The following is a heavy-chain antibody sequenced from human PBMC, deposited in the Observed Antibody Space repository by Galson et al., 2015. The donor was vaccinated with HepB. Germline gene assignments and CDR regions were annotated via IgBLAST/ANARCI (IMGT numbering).Heavy chain of an antibody. Sequence: SVKVSCKASGFTFTSSAMQWVRQARGQRLEWIGWIVVGSGNTNYAQKFQERVTITRDMSTSTAYMELSSLRSEDTAVYYCAADWADCSSTSCSNWFDPWGQGTLVTVSS. D-gene: IGHD2-2*01. CDR3: AADWADCSSTSCSNWFDP. J-gene: IGHJ5*02. CDR1: GFTFTSSA. CDR2: IVVGSGNT. V-gene: IGHV1-58*02.